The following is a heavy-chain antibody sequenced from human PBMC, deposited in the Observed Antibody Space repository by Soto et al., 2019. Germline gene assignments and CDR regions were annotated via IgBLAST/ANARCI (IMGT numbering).Heavy chain of an antibody. J-gene: IGHJ5*02. Sequence: PGRSLSLSCAASRFSFSTYWMHWDRPAQGKGLMWVSRINPDGSRTTYADSVKGRFAISRDNAKNTVFLQMNSLRAEDTAVYYCVRVKLGSYDWFDPWGQGTLATVSS. CDR1: RFSFSTYW. CDR3: VRVKLGSYDWFDP. V-gene: IGHV3-74*01. D-gene: IGHD3-16*01. CDR2: INPDGSRT.